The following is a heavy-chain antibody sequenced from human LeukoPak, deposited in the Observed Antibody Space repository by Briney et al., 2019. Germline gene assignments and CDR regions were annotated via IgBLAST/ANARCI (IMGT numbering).Heavy chain of an antibody. CDR1: GFTFSTYA. V-gene: IGHV3-23*01. CDR3: ATRNRTTGTTWHYFDY. D-gene: IGHD1-1*01. J-gene: IGHJ4*02. Sequence: PGGSLRLSCAASGFTFSTYAMSWVRQTPGKGLEWISAISGSGGTTYYADSVKGRFTISRDNSKNTLYLQMNSLRAEDTAVYYCATRNRTTGTTWHYFDYWGQGTLVTVSS. CDR2: ISGSGGTT.